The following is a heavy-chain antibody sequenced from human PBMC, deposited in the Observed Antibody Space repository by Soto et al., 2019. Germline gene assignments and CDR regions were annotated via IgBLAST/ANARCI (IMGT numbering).Heavy chain of an antibody. J-gene: IGHJ5*02. Sequence: SETLSLTCTVSGGSVTSDSYYWSWIRQPPGKGLEWIGYIHYTGSTNYNPSLKSRVTISIDTSRIQFSLKLSSVTAADTAVYYCARAQTAANMVPSSVGHCIDTWGQGTLVTVSS. D-gene: IGHD3-10*01. CDR2: IHYTGST. CDR1: GGSVTSDSYY. V-gene: IGHV4-61*01. CDR3: ARAQTAANMVPSSVGHCIDT.